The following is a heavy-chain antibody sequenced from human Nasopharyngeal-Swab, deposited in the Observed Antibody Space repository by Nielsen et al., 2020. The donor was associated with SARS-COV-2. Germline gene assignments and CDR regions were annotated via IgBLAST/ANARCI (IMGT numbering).Heavy chain of an antibody. J-gene: IGHJ4*02. CDR3: ARDGYNYFDY. V-gene: IGHV3-30*03. D-gene: IGHD5-24*01. CDR2: ISYDGSNK. CDR1: GFTFSSSG. Sequence: GGSLRLSFAASGFTFSSSGMLWFRQAPGKGLEWVAVISYDGSNKYYADSVKGRFTISRDNSKNTLYLQMNSLRAEDTAVYYCARDGYNYFDYWGQGTLVTVSS.